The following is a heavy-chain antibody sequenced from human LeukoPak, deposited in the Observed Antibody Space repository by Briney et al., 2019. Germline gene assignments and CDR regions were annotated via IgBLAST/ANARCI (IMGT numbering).Heavy chain of an antibody. Sequence: PSETLSLTCTVSGGSISSYYWSWIRQPPGEGLEWIGYIYYSGSTNYNPSLKSRVTISVDTSKNQFSLKLSSVTAADTAVYYCARENYDFWSGTRTHDNWGQGTLVTVSS. J-gene: IGHJ4*02. CDR1: GGSISSYY. D-gene: IGHD3-3*01. CDR2: IYYSGST. CDR3: ARENYDFWSGTRTHDN. V-gene: IGHV4-59*01.